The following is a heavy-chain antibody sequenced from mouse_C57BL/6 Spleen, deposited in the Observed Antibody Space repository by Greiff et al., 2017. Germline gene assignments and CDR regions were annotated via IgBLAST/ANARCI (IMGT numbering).Heavy chain of an antibody. J-gene: IGHJ2*01. CDR3: ARGTTTVVGGDY. D-gene: IGHD1-1*01. CDR1: GYAFSSYW. CDR2: IYPGDGDT. V-gene: IGHV1-80*01. Sequence: QVQLQQSGAELVKPGASVKISCKASGYAFSSYWMNWVKQRPGKGLEWIGQIYPGDGDTNYNGKFKGKATLTADKSSSTAYMQLSSLTSEDSAVYFCARGTTTVVGGDYWGQGTTLTVSS.